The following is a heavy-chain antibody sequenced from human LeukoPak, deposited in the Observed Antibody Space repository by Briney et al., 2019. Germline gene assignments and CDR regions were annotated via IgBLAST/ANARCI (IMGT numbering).Heavy chain of an antibody. Sequence: PSETLSLTCAVYGGSFSGYYWSWIRQPPGKGLEWIGEINHSGSTNYNPSLKSRVTISVDTSKNQFSLKLSSVTAADTAVYYCARDQGVGVHDYWGQGTLVTVSS. V-gene: IGHV4-34*01. D-gene: IGHD1-26*01. CDR2: INHSGST. CDR1: GGSFSGYY. CDR3: ARDQGVGVHDY. J-gene: IGHJ4*02.